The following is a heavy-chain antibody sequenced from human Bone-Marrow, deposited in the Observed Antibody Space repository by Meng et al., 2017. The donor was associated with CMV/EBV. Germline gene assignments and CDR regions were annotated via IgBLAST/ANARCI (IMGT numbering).Heavy chain of an antibody. CDR3: ARDGQQLIYYYYYGMDV. CDR2: INHSGST. CDR1: GGSFSGYY. J-gene: IGHJ6*02. D-gene: IGHD6-13*01. V-gene: IGHV4-34*01. Sequence: GSLRLSCAVYGGSFSGYYWSWIRQPPGKGLEWIGEINHSGSTNYNPSLKSRVTISVDTSKNQFSLKLSSVTAADTAVYYCARDGQQLIYYYYYGMDVWGQGTTVTVSS.